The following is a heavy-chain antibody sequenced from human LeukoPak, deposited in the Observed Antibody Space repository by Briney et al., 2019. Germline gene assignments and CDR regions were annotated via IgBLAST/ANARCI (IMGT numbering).Heavy chain of an antibody. CDR3: ASGSRRQGLEPEIFDY. CDR1: GGTFSSYA. CDR2: IIPILGIA. Sequence: GSSVKVSCKASGGTFSSYAISWVRQSPGQGLGWRGRIIPILGIADYAQKFQGRVTITADKSTSTAYMELSSLRSEDTAVWYCASGSRRQGLEPEIFDYWGQGTLVTVSS. V-gene: IGHV1-69*04. D-gene: IGHD3/OR15-3a*01. J-gene: IGHJ4*02.